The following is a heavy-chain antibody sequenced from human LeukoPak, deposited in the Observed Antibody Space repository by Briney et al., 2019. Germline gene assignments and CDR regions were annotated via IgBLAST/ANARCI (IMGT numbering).Heavy chain of an antibody. CDR3: AKTRTPYDFKTYYYYYMDV. D-gene: IGHD3-3*01. V-gene: IGHV3-23*01. CDR1: GFTFSSYA. Sequence: GGSLRLSCAASGFTFSSYAMSWVRQAPGKGLEWVSAISGSGGSTYYADSVKGRFTISRDNSKNTLYLQMNSLRAEDTAVYYCAKTRTPYDFKTYYYYYMDVWGKGTTVTVSS. J-gene: IGHJ6*03. CDR2: ISGSGGST.